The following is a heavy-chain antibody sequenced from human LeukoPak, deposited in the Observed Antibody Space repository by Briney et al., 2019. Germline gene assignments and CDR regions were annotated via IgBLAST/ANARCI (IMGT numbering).Heavy chain of an antibody. CDR3: ARDSTSYVWGSYRYPYFDY. J-gene: IGHJ4*02. Sequence: RPGGSLRLSCAASGFTFRSYEMNWVRQAPGKGLEWVSYFSSSGCTIYYADSVKGRFTISRYNAKNSLYLQMNSLRAEDTAVYYCARDSTSYVWGSYRYPYFDYWGQGTLVTVSS. CDR2: FSSSGCTI. V-gene: IGHV3-48*03. CDR1: GFTFRSYE. D-gene: IGHD3-16*02.